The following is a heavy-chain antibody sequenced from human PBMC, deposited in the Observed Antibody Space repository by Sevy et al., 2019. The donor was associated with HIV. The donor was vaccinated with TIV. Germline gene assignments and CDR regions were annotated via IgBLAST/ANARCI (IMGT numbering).Heavy chain of an antibody. V-gene: IGHV3-23*01. Sequence: GGSLRLSCAASGFTFSKYSMSWVRQPPGKGLEWVSTLCFGCGEINYADSVKGRFTISRDNSKSSVYLQMNNLRPEDTAVYYGAREGCTELYDYWGQGTLVTVSS. CDR2: LCFGCGEI. J-gene: IGHJ4*02. D-gene: IGHD2-8*02. CDR3: AREGCTELYDY. CDR1: GFTFSKYS.